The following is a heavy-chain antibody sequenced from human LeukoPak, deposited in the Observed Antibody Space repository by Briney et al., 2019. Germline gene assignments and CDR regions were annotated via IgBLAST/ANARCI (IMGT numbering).Heavy chain of an antibody. CDR2: IHSSGNT. V-gene: IGHV4-59*01. D-gene: IGHD3-22*01. J-gene: IGHJ5*02. CDR1: GGSISNYY. CDR3: ARGYYDSSGYSYPFDP. Sequence: SETLSLTCTVSGGSISNYYWSWIRQPPRKGLEWIGYIHSSGNTNYKPSLKSRVTMSVDTSKNQFSLKLTSVTGADTAVYYCARGYYDSSGYSYPFDPWGQGTLVTVSS.